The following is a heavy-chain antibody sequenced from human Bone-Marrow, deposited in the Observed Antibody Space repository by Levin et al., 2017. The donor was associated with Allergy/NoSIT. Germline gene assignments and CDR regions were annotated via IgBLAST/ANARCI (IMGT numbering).Heavy chain of an antibody. J-gene: IGHJ3*01. CDR1: EFSFSSYA. Sequence: GGSLRLSCAAAEFSFSSYAMSWVRQAPGKAPEWVSSISGSADSTYYADSVEGRFTISRDNSKNTLYLQMDSLRAEDTALYYCATRYDNDLYRDYTHAFDVWGQGTMVTVSS. CDR3: ATRYDNDLYRDYTHAFDV. V-gene: IGHV3-23*01. D-gene: IGHD3-3*01. CDR2: ISGSADST.